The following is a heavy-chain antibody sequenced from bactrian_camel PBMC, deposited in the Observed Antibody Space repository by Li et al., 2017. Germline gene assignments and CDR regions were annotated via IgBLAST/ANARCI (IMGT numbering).Heavy chain of an antibody. Sequence: VQLVESGGGSVQAGGSLRLSCVTSGYGHSEYCMAWFRQTPGKEREGVAAIYTGDSRTVYYADSVKGRFAISADNAENTVYLQMNSLKPEDTAMYYCAADLFRVTACGAGYVPDFRYRGQGTQVTVS. D-gene: IGHD5*01. CDR1: GYGHSEYC. V-gene: IGHV3S40*01. CDR3: AADLFRVTACGAGYVPDFRY. J-gene: IGHJ6*01. CDR2: IYTGDSRTV.